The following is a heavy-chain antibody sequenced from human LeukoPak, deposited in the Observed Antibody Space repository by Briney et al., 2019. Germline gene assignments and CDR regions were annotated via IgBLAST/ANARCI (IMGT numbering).Heavy chain of an antibody. CDR2: ISSSSSYI. Sequence: GGSLRLSCAASGFTFSSYSMNWVRRAPGKGLEWVSSISSSSSYIYYADSVKGRFTISRDNAKNSLYLQMNSLRAEDTAVYYCAKDSNLYYDILTGYCTFDYWGQGTLVTVSS. CDR1: GFTFSSYS. CDR3: AKDSNLYYDILTGYCTFDY. J-gene: IGHJ4*02. D-gene: IGHD3-9*01. V-gene: IGHV3-21*04.